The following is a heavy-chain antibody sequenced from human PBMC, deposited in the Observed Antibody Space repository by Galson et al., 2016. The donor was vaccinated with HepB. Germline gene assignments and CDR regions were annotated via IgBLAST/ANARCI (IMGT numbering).Heavy chain of an antibody. J-gene: IGHJ4*02. CDR3: ARGWFNDY. CDR1: GYTFTSHG. V-gene: IGHV1-18*04. D-gene: IGHD2-15*01. Sequence: VTVSCKASGYTFTSHGISWVRQAPGQGLEWMGWISAYNGNRNYAQKIQGRVTMTTDTSTSTAYMELRSLTSDDAAVYYYARGWFNDYWGQGTLVTVSS. CDR2: ISAYNGNR.